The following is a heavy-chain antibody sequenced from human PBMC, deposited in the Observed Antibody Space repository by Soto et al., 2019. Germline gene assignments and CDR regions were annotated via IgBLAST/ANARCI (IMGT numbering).Heavy chain of an antibody. J-gene: IGHJ4*02. CDR3: ATTPTSSRWCDH. CDR1: GYTFTNHG. D-gene: IGHD2-21*01. CDR2: INPSNDNS. V-gene: IGHV1-18*04. Sequence: QVELVQSGAEVKEPGASVRVSCKASGYTFTNHGISWVRQAPGQGLEWVGWINPSNDNSVSAHKFQVRVTMTTDTSTSTVDMEWMRLTADDTAFYYCATTPTSSRWCDHWGQGTLVTVSS.